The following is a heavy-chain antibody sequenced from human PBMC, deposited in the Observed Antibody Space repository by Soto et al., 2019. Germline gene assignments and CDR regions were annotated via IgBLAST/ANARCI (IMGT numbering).Heavy chain of an antibody. D-gene: IGHD6-6*01. Sequence: GGSLRLSCAASGFTFSSYWMHWVRQAPGKGLVWVSRINSDGSSTSYADSVKGRFTISRDNAKNTLYLQMNSLRAEDTAVYYCARAGIAARRGYYYGMDVWGQGATVTVSS. CDR1: GFTFSSYW. CDR2: INSDGSST. J-gene: IGHJ6*02. CDR3: ARAGIAARRGYYYGMDV. V-gene: IGHV3-74*01.